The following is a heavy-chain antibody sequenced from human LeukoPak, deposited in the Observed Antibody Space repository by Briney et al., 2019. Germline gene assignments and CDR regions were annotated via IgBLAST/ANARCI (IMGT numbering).Heavy chain of an antibody. V-gene: IGHV3-23*01. Sequence: GGSLRLSCAASGFTFSSYAMSWVRQAPGKGLEWVSAISGSGGSTYYADSVEGRFTISRDNSKNTLYLQMTSLRPEDTAVYYCARDGRLSSNWNYPDSWGQGTLVIVSS. D-gene: IGHD1-20*01. CDR1: GFTFSSYA. CDR3: ARDGRLSSNWNYPDS. J-gene: IGHJ4*02. CDR2: ISGSGGST.